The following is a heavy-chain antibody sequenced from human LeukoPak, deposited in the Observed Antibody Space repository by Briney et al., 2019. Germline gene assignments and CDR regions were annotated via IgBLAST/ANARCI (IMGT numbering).Heavy chain of an antibody. J-gene: IGHJ4*02. CDR3: ARLDQLLIDF. D-gene: IGHD2-2*01. CDR2: ISVATNIA. Sequence: ASVKVSCKTSGYSFTNYGISWVRQAPGQGLQWMGWISVATNIATYEDKWQGRLTMTTDTSTNTVYMEMRSLRSDDTAMYYCARLDQLLIDFWGQGTLVTVSS. CDR1: GYSFTNYG. V-gene: IGHV1-18*01.